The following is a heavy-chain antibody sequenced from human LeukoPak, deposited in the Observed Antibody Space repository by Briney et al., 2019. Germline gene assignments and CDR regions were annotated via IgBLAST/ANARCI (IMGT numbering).Heavy chain of an antibody. J-gene: IGHJ5*02. Sequence: GGSLRLSCAASGFTFSSYWMSWVRQAPGKGLEWVANIKQDGSEKYYVDSVKGRFTISRDNAKNSLYLQMNSLRAEDTAVYYCARDYYQSKYASGPFDPWGQGTLVTVSS. CDR1: GFTFSSYW. V-gene: IGHV3-7*01. CDR3: ARDYYQSKYASGPFDP. D-gene: IGHD3-10*01. CDR2: IKQDGSEK.